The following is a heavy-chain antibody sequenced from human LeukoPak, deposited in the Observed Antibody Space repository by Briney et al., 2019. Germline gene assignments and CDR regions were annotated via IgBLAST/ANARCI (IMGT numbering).Heavy chain of an antibody. Sequence: GGSLRLSCAASRLTFNTYAMSWVRHAPGKGLVCVSSLSSSGEFTHYVESLKGRFTISRDNSKNTLYLQMSSLKAEDTAVYYCAKDRPNCYHSSGSYYKRDGDYWGQGTLVTVSS. CDR3: AKDRPNCYHSSGSYYKRDGDY. D-gene: IGHD3-22*01. J-gene: IGHJ4*02. CDR1: RLTFNTYA. CDR2: LSSSGEFT. V-gene: IGHV3-23*01.